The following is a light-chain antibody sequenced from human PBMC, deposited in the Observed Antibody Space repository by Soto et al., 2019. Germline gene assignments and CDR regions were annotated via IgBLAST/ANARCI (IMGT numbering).Light chain of an antibody. Sequence: DIQMTQSPSSLSASVGDRVTITCQASQDTSNYLNWYQQKPGKAPKLLIYDASNLETGVPSRFSGSGSGTDFNLTISSLQPEDIATYYCQQYDSLPRTFGQGTKVKTK. CDR2: DAS. CDR1: QDTSNY. J-gene: IGKJ1*01. V-gene: IGKV1-33*01. CDR3: QQYDSLPRT.